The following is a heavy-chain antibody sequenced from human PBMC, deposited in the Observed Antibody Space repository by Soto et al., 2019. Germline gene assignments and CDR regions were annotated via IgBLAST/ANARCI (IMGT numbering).Heavy chain of an antibody. CDR3: ASLYCSGGSCYSVYNWFDP. V-gene: IGHV1-69*13. Sequence: SVKVSCKASGGTFSSYAISCVLQSPLQWLDWMGGIIPIFGTANYAQKFQGRVTITADESTSTAYMELSSLRSEDTAVYYCASLYCSGGSCYSVYNWFDPWGQGTLVTVSS. CDR2: IIPIFGTA. J-gene: IGHJ5*02. CDR1: GGTFSSYA. D-gene: IGHD2-15*01.